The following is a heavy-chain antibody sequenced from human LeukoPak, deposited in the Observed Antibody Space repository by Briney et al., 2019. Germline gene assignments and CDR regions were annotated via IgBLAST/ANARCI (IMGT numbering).Heavy chain of an antibody. CDR3: VRDSRYGSGWFEDGLDF. J-gene: IGHJ6*02. CDR1: GDSVRSYY. V-gene: IGHV4-59*02. D-gene: IGHD6-13*01. CDR2: INDRGST. Sequence: PSETLSLTCTVSGDSVRSYYWSWIRQPPGQGLEWLGHINDRGSTNYNPSLQGRVTISIDTSKNQFSLKVNSVAAADTAVYYCVRDSRYGSGWFEDGLDFWGQGTTVTVSS.